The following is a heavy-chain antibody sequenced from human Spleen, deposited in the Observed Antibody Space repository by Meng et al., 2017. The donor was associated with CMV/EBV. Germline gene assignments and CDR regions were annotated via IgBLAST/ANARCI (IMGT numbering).Heavy chain of an antibody. J-gene: IGHJ4*02. CDR1: GYTFTGYY. D-gene: IGHD6-19*01. V-gene: IGHV1-2*02. CDR3: AREQWLEYYFDY. CDR2: IDPNSGDT. Sequence: ASVKVSCKTSGYTFTGYYMHWVRQAPGQGLEWMGWIDPNSGDTNFAQKFQGRVTMTRDTSISTACMELSRLKSDDAAVYYCAREQWLEYYFDYWGQGTLVTVSS.